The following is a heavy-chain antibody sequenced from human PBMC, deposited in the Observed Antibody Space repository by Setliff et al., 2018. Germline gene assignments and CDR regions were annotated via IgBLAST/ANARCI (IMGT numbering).Heavy chain of an antibody. J-gene: IGHJ4*02. D-gene: IGHD3-10*01. Sequence: ASVKVSCKASGGTFSSYAISWVRQAPGQGLEWMGGIIPILGIANYAQKFQGRVTITADKSTSTAYMELSSLRSEDTAVYYCARDHPPYGSGSYTLSNWGQGALVTVSS. CDR2: IIPILGIA. CDR1: GGTFSSYA. V-gene: IGHV1-69*10. CDR3: ARDHPPYGSGSYTLSN.